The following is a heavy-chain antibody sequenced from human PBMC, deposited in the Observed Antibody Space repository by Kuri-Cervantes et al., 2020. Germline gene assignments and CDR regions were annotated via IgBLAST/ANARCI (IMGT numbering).Heavy chain of an antibody. Sequence: GGSLRLSCAASGFTFSSYSMNWVRQAPGKVLEWVSSISSSSSYIYYADSVKGRFTISRDNAKNSLYLQMNSLRAEDTAVYYCARARYDSSGYYLGYYYYYYGMDVWGQGTTVTVSS. CDR1: GFTFSSYS. J-gene: IGHJ6*02. CDR3: ARARYDSSGYYLGYYYYYYGMDV. CDR2: ISSSSSYI. D-gene: IGHD3-22*01. V-gene: IGHV3-21*01.